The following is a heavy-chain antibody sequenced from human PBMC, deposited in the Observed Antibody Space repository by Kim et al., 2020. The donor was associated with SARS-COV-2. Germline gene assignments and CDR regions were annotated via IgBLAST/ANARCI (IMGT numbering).Heavy chain of an antibody. V-gene: IGHV1-58*01. CDR2: IVVGSGNT. CDR3: AADPSGSYYSVDY. D-gene: IGHD3-10*01. CDR1: GFTFTSSA. Sequence: SVKVSCKASGFTFTSSAVQWVRQARGQRLEWIGWIVVGSGNTNYAQKFQERVTITRDMSTSTAYMELSSLRSEDTAVYYCAADPSGSYYSVDYWGQGTLVTVSS. J-gene: IGHJ4*02.